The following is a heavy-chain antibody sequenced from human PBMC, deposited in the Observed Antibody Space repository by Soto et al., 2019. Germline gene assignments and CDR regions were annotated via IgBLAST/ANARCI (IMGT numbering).Heavy chain of an antibody. V-gene: IGHV3-23*01. CDR1: GLTFSSYA. D-gene: IGHD6-19*01. Sequence: EVQLLESGGGLVQPGGSLRLSCAASGLTFSSYAMSWVRQAPGKGLEWVSAISGSGGSTFYADSVKGRLTISRDNSKNALFLQMNGLRAEDTAVYYCAGRIAVAGTLAYWGQGTLVTVSS. CDR2: ISGSGGST. CDR3: AGRIAVAGTLAY. J-gene: IGHJ4*02.